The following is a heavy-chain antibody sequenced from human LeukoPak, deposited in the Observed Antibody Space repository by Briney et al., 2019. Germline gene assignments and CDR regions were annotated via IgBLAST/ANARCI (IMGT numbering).Heavy chain of an antibody. J-gene: IGHJ5*02. CDR2: TNPNSGGT. CDR3: ARDRQLSFGVVIPRWFDP. CDR1: GYTFTGYY. Sequence: GASVKVSCKASGYTFTGYYMHWVRQAPGQGLEWMGWTNPNSGGTNYAQKFQGRVTMTRDTSISTAYMELSRLRSDDTAVYYCARDRQLSFGVVIPRWFDPWGQGTLVTVSS. V-gene: IGHV1-2*02. D-gene: IGHD3-3*01.